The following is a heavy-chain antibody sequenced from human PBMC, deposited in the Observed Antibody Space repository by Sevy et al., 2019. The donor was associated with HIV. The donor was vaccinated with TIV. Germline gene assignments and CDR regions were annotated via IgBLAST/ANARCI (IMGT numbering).Heavy chain of an antibody. V-gene: IGHV3-64D*06. CDR1: GFTFSSYA. CDR2: ISSNGGST. Sequence: GGSLRLSCSASGFTFSSYAMHWVRQAPGKGLEYVSAISSNGGSTYYADSVKGRFTISRDNSKNTLYLQMSRLRAEDTAVYYCVKGPYSSSWYSLNWFDPWGQGTLVTVSS. D-gene: IGHD6-13*01. CDR3: VKGPYSSSWYSLNWFDP. J-gene: IGHJ5*02.